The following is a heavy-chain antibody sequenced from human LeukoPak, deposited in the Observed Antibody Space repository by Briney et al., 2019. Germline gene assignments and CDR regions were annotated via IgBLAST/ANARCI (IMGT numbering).Heavy chain of an antibody. Sequence: PSETLSLTCTVSGGSISSYYWSWIRQPPVKGLEWIGYIYYSGSTNYNPSLKSRVTISVDTSKNQFSLKLSSVTAADTAVYYCARHRGVGARSIAALYPKDGLWSFDLWGRGTLVTVSS. D-gene: IGHD6-6*01. V-gene: IGHV4-59*08. CDR1: GGSISSYY. J-gene: IGHJ2*01. CDR3: ARHRGVGARSIAALYPKDGLWSFDL. CDR2: IYYSGST.